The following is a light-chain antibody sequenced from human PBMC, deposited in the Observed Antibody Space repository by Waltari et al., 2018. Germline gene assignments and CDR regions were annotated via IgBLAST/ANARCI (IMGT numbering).Light chain of an antibody. J-gene: IGLJ2*01. Sequence: QSALTQPASVSGSPGQSITISCTGTSSDVGAYDFVSWYQRYPGKGPNLLISQVNQRPPGVSSRFSGSKSGNTASLTISGLQAEDEADYFCCSYARYSTPSWIFGGGTKLTVL. CDR3: CSYARYSTPSWI. CDR2: QVN. CDR1: SSDVGAYDF. V-gene: IGLV2-23*02.